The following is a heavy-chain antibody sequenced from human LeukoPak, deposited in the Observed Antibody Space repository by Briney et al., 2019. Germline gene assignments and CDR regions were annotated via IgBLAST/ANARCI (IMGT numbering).Heavy chain of an antibody. Sequence: ASVKVSCKASGGTFSSYGISWVRQAPGQGLEWMGWISAYNGNTNYAQKLQGRVTMTTDTSTSTAYMELRSLRSDDTAVYYCARRRIAAAGSYYYYMDVWGKGTTVTVSS. D-gene: IGHD6-13*01. J-gene: IGHJ6*03. CDR2: ISAYNGNT. CDR1: GGTFSSYG. CDR3: ARRRIAAAGSYYYYMDV. V-gene: IGHV1-18*01.